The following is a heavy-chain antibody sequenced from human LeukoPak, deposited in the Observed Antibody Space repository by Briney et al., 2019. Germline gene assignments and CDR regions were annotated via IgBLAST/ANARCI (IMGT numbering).Heavy chain of an antibody. CDR2: IYHSGST. J-gene: IGHJ4*02. CDR3: ARVYSSGGTGCFDY. V-gene: IGHV4-38-2*02. Sequence: SETLSLTCTVSGYSISSGYYWGWIRQPPGKGLEWIGSIYHSGSTYYNPSLKSRVTVSVDTSKNQFSLKLSSVTAADTAVYYCARVYSSGGTGCFDYWGQGTLVTVSS. CDR1: GYSISSGYY. D-gene: IGHD2-15*01.